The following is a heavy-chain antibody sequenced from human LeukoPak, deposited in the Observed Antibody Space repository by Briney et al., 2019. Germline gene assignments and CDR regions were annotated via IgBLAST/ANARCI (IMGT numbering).Heavy chain of an antibody. CDR3: ARLGQSAFDI. Sequence: SETLSLTCTVSGGSISSSSYYWGWIRQPPGKGLEWIGSIYYSGSTYYNPSLESRVTISVDTSKNQFSLKLSSVTAADTAVYYCARLGQSAFDIWGQGTMVTVSS. J-gene: IGHJ3*02. CDR2: IYYSGST. V-gene: IGHV4-39*01. CDR1: GGSISSSSYY.